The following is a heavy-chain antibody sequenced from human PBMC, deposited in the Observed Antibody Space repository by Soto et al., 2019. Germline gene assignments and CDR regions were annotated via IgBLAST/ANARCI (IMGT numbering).Heavy chain of an antibody. CDR1: GYTFTSYD. Sequence: GASVKVSCKASGYTFTSYDVMWVRQATGQGLEWMGWVNPNSGNTDSAQKFQGRVTMTWDTSINTANMELSSLRSEDTAVYYCARGYYDTSGYYPIDFWGQGTLVTVSS. D-gene: IGHD3-22*01. CDR3: ARGYYDTSGYYPIDF. J-gene: IGHJ4*02. V-gene: IGHV1-8*01. CDR2: VNPNSGNT.